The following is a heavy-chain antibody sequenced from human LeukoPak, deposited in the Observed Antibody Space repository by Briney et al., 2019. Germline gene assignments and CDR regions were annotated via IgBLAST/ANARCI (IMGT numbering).Heavy chain of an antibody. Sequence: GGSLRLSCAASGFTFNHYAMNWVRQAPGKGLEWVAVISYDGSNKYYADSVKGRFTISRDNSKNTLYLQMNSLRAEDTAVYYCARDNDDYGGNPDYWGQGTLVTVSS. D-gene: IGHD4-23*01. CDR3: ARDNDDYGGNPDY. CDR2: ISYDGSNK. J-gene: IGHJ4*02. V-gene: IGHV3-30-3*01. CDR1: GFTFNHYA.